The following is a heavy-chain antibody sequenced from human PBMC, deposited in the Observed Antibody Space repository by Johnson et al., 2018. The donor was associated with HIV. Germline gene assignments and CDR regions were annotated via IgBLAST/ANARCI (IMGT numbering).Heavy chain of an antibody. CDR1: GFTFSSYA. CDR3: AREAIAAADSNAFDI. Sequence: VQLVESGGGVVQPGRSLRLSCAASGFTFSSYAMHWVRQAPGKGLEWVANIKQDGSEKYYVDSVKGRFTISRENAKNSLYLQMNSLRAEDTALYYCAREAIAAADSNAFDIWGQGTMVTVSS. D-gene: IGHD6-13*01. J-gene: IGHJ3*02. CDR2: IKQDGSEK. V-gene: IGHV3-7*03.